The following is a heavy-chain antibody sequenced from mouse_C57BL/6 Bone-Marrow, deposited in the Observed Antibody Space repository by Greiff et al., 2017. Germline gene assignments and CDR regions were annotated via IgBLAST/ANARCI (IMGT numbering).Heavy chain of an antibody. CDR2: IRSKSNNYAT. D-gene: IGHD2-5*01. CDR3: VRQGYSNGFAY. Sequence: EVKLVESGGGLVQPKGSLKLSCAASGFSFNTYAMNWVRQAPGKGLEWVARIRSKSNNYATYYADSVKDRFTISRDDSESMLYLQMNNLKTEDTAMYYCVRQGYSNGFAYWGQGTLVTVSA. J-gene: IGHJ3*01. V-gene: IGHV10-1*01. CDR1: GFSFNTYA.